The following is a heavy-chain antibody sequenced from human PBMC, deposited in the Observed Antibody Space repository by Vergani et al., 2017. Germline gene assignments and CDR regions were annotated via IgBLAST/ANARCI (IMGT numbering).Heavy chain of an antibody. V-gene: IGHV3-48*01. CDR2: ISSSSSTI. CDR1: GFTFSSYS. J-gene: IGHJ6*02. CDR3: ARSTRDCSSTSCYPYYYYGMDV. Sequence: EVQLVESGGGLVQPGGSLRLSCAASGFTFSSYSMNWFRQAPGKGLEWVSYISSSSSTIYYADSVKGRFTISRDNAKNSLYLQMNSLRAEATAVYYCARSTRDCSSTSCYPYYYYGMDVWGQGTTVTVSS. D-gene: IGHD2-2*01.